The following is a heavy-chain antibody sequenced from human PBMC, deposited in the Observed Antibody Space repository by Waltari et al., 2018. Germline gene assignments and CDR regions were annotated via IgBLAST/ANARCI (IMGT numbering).Heavy chain of an antibody. Sequence: QVQLVQSGAEVKKPGASVKVSCKASGYIFTSYDINWVRQATGQGLEWMGWRNANSGHTGYAQTFQGRITLTMNTSISTAYMELSSLRSDDTAVDYCARPQTISTSWLASWGQGTLVTVSS. V-gene: IGHV1-8*02. CDR2: RNANSGHT. CDR3: ARPQTISTSWLAS. D-gene: IGHD2-2*01. J-gene: IGHJ5*01. CDR1: GYIFTSYD.